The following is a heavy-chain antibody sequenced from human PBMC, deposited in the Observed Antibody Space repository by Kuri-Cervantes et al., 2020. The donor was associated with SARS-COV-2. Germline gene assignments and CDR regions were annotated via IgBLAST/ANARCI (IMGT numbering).Heavy chain of an antibody. Sequence: GSLRLSCTVAGGAISSYYWSWIRQPAGKGLEWIGRIYTSGSTNYNPSLKSRVTISVDTSKNQFSLKLSSVTAADTAVYYCARHKKAVTAFEHYWGQGTLVTVSS. V-gene: IGHV4-4*07. CDR1: GGAISSYY. J-gene: IGHJ4*02. CDR3: ARHKKAVTAFEHY. CDR2: IYTSGST. D-gene: IGHD3-16*01.